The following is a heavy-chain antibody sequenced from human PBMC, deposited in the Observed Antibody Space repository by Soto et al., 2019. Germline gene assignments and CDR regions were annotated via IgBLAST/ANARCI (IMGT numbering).Heavy chain of an antibody. Sequence: EVQLVESGGGLVKPGGSLRLSCAASGFTFSSYSMNWVRQAPGKGLEWVSSISSSSSYIYYADSVKGRFTISRDNAKNSLYLQMNSLRAEDTAVYYCARDYVDRPRLGTQLNLVRGDYWGQGTLVTVSS. D-gene: IGHD4-17*01. CDR3: ARDYVDRPRLGTQLNLVRGDY. CDR2: ISSSSSYI. J-gene: IGHJ4*02. V-gene: IGHV3-21*01. CDR1: GFTFSSYS.